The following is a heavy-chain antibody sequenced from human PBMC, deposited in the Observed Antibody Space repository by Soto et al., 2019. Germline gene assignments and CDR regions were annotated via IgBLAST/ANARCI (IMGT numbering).Heavy chain of an antibody. V-gene: IGHV4-39*01. Sequence: QLQLQESGPGLVKPSETLSLTCTVSGGSISSSSNYWGWIRQPPGKGLEWIGSIYYSGSTYYNPSLKSRVTISVDTSKNQFSLKLSSVTAADTAVYYCARSLITMVPEADWGHATLVTVSS. CDR3: ARSLITMVPEAD. CDR1: GGSISSSSNY. D-gene: IGHD3-10*01. J-gene: IGHJ4*01. CDR2: IYYSGST.